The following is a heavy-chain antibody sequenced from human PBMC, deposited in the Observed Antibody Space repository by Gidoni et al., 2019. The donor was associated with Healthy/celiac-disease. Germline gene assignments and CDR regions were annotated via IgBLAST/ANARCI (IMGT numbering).Heavy chain of an antibody. V-gene: IGHV4-34*01. CDR1: GGSFSGYY. CDR2: INHSGST. CDR3: ARRRVYSSSWYDYYGMDV. Sequence: QVQLQQWGAGLLKPSETLSLTCAVYGGSFSGYYWSGIRQPPGKGLEWIGEINHSGSTNYNPSLKSRVTISVDTSKNQFSLKLSSVTAADTAVYYCARRRVYSSSWYDYYGMDVWGQGTTVTVSS. J-gene: IGHJ6*02. D-gene: IGHD6-13*01.